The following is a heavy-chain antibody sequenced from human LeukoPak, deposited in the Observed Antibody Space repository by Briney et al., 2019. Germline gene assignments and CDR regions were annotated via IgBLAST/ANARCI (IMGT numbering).Heavy chain of an antibody. CDR2: ISGSGSYI. CDR3: ARGGSRAIFGVVTADV. V-gene: IGHV3-21*01. J-gene: IGHJ6*04. D-gene: IGHD3-3*01. Sequence: PGGSLRLSCAASGFTFSSYSINWVRQAPRKGLERVSSISGSGSYIYYAASVRGRFTISRDNAKNSLYLQMNSLRAEDTAVYYCARGGSRAIFGVVTADVWGKGTTVTVSS. CDR1: GFTFSSYS.